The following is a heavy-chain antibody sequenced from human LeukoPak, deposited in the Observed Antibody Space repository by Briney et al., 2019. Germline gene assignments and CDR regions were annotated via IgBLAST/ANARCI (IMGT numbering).Heavy chain of an antibody. V-gene: IGHV3-23*01. CDR2: ISGSGGST. CDR3: AKVRNDFWSPSDY. Sequence: GGSLRLSCAASGFTFSSYAMSWVRQAPGKGLEWVSTISGSGGSTYYADSVKGRFTISRDNSKNTLSLQMNSLRADDTAVYYCAKVRNDFWSPSDYWGQGTLVTVSS. J-gene: IGHJ4*02. D-gene: IGHD3-3*01. CDR1: GFTFSSYA.